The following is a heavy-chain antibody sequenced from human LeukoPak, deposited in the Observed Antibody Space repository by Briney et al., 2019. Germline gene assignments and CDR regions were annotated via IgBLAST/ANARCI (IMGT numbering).Heavy chain of an antibody. Sequence: GGSLRLSCAASGFTFDDYAMHWVRQAPGKGLEWVSGISWNSVSIDYADSVKGRFTISRDNAKNSLYLQMNSLGPEDMALYYCAKETIYCSGGSCYHDAFDIWGQGTMVTVSS. CDR2: ISWNSVSI. D-gene: IGHD2-15*01. J-gene: IGHJ3*02. CDR3: AKETIYCSGGSCYHDAFDI. CDR1: GFTFDDYA. V-gene: IGHV3-9*03.